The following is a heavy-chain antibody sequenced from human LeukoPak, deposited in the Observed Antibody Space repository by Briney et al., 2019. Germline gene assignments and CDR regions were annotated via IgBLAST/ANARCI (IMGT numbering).Heavy chain of an antibody. Sequence: GGSLRLSCAASGFTFSDYYMSWIRQAPGKGLEWVSYISSGSTIYYADSVKGRFTISRDNAKNSLYLQMNSLRAEDTAVYYCARGYYDSSGYYRYDAFDIWGQGTMVTVSS. CDR3: ARGYYDSSGYYRYDAFDI. V-gene: IGHV3-11*01. CDR2: ISSGSTI. D-gene: IGHD3-22*01. J-gene: IGHJ3*02. CDR1: GFTFSDYY.